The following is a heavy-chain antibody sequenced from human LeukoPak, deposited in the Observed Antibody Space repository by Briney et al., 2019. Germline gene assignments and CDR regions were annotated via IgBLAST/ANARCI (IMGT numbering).Heavy chain of an antibody. CDR2: IKQDGSEK. V-gene: IGHV3-7*03. D-gene: IGHD3-10*01. CDR3: AKDQRYYYGSPAFDI. J-gene: IGHJ3*02. CDR1: GFTFSSYW. Sequence: GGSLRLSCAASGFTFSSYWMSWVRQAPGKGLEWVANIKQDGSEKYYVDSVKGRFTISRDNAKNSLYLQMNSLRAEDTALYYCAKDQRYYYGSPAFDIWGQGTMVTVSS.